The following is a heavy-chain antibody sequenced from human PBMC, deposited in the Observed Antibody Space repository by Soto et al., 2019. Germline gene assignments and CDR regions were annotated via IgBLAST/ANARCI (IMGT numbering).Heavy chain of an antibody. CDR1: GGSFSGYY. CDR2: INHSGST. Sequence: QVQLQQWGAGLLKPSETLSLTCAVYGGSFSGYYWSWIRQPPGKGLEWIGEINHSGSTNYNPSLKSRVTISVDTSKNQFSLKLSSVTAADMAVYYCARGFSSSSFQYYFDYWGQGTLVTVSS. CDR3: ARGFSSSSFQYYFDY. V-gene: IGHV4-34*01. D-gene: IGHD6-6*01. J-gene: IGHJ4*02.